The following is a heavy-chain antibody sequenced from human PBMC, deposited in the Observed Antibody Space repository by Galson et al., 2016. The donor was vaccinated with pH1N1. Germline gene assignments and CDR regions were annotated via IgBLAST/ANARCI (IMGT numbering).Heavy chain of an antibody. V-gene: IGHV3-23*01. CDR1: GLTFSNYA. J-gene: IGHJ5*02. CDR3: ASLPRDTWDVPLDP. CDR2: LSGSADRS. Sequence: SLRLSCAASGLTFSNYAMTWVRQAPGKGLEWLATLSGSADRSHYRDSVKGRFTISRDNSKNTLVLQMNGLRVDDTAVYYCASLPRDTWDVPLDPWGQGTLVTVSS. D-gene: IGHD1-26*01.